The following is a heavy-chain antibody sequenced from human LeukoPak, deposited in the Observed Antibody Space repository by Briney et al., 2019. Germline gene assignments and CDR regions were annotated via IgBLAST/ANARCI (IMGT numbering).Heavy chain of an antibody. CDR3: AREAVGGRYFDY. D-gene: IGHD6-19*01. CDR1: GFIFGDYY. J-gene: IGHJ4*02. CDR2: ISSTGDDK. V-gene: IGHV3-11*01. Sequence: GGSLRLSCAASGFIFGDYYVRWVRQAPGKGLEWVSYISSTGDDKKYADSVKGRFTISKDHAKNSVQLEMNSLRAEDAAIYYCAREAVGGRYFDYWGQGTLVGVSS.